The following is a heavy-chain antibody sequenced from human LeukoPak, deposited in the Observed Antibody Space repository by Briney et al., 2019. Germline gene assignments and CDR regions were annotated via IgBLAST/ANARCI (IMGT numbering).Heavy chain of an antibody. J-gene: IGHJ4*02. Sequence: GGSLRLSCAASGFTFSSYGMHWVRQAPGKGLEWVAFIRYDGSNKYYADSVKGRFTISRDNSKNTPYLQMNSLRAEDTAVYYCAKEPSIAAADLDYWGQGTLVTVSS. CDR2: IRYDGSNK. CDR1: GFTFSSYG. CDR3: AKEPSIAAADLDY. V-gene: IGHV3-30*02. D-gene: IGHD6-13*01.